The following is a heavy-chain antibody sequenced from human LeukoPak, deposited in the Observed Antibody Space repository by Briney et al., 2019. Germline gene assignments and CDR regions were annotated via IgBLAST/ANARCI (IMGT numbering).Heavy chain of an antibody. CDR1: GFTVSSNS. CDR3: ARRAGAYSHPYDY. D-gene: IGHD4/OR15-4a*01. V-gene: IGHV3-53*01. J-gene: IGHJ4*02. Sequence: GGSPRLSCTVSGFTVSSNSMSWVRQAPGKGLEWVSSIYSDNTHYSDSVKGRFTISRDNSKNTLYLQMNSLRAEDTAVYYCARRAGAYSHPYDYWGQGTLVTVSS. CDR2: IYSDNT.